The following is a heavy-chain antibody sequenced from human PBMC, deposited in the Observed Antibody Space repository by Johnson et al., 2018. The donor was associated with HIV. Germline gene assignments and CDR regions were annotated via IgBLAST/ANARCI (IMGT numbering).Heavy chain of an antibody. CDR1: GFTFSDYY. CDR3: AKSWAYSSSWYGGFDAFDI. CDR2: ISSSGSTI. Sequence: QVQLVESGGGLVKPGGSLRLSCAASGFTFSDYYMSWIRQAPGKGLEWVSYISSSGSTIYYADSVKGRFTISRDNAKNSLYLQMNSLRAEDTALYYCAKSWAYSSSWYGGFDAFDIWGQGTMVTVSS. V-gene: IGHV3-11*04. D-gene: IGHD6-13*01. J-gene: IGHJ3*02.